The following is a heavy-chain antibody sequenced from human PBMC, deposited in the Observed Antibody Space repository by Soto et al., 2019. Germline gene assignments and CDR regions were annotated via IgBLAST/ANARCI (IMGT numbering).Heavy chain of an antibody. D-gene: IGHD3-22*01. Sequence: SETLSLTCAVSGYSISSGYYWGWIRQPPGKGLEWIGSIYHSGSTYYNPSLKSRVTISVDTSKNQFSLKLSSVTAADTAVYYCARLTYYYDSSAYYGGENWFDPWGQGTLVTVSS. CDR1: GYSISSGYY. CDR3: ARLTYYYDSSAYYGGENWFDP. V-gene: IGHV4-38-2*01. J-gene: IGHJ5*02. CDR2: IYHSGST.